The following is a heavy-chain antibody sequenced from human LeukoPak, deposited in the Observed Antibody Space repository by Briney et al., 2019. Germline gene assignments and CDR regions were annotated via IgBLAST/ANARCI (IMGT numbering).Heavy chain of an antibody. Sequence: PSETLSLTCTVSGGSISSSGYFWGWVRQPPGRELEWIGTIYYSGSTYYSPSLKSRVTISLDTSKNQFSLKLSSVTAADTAVYYCARQSGDYYNHMDVWGEGTTVTVSS. J-gene: IGHJ6*03. CDR2: IYYSGST. CDR3: ARQSGDYYNHMDV. V-gene: IGHV4-39*07. CDR1: GGSISSSGYF. D-gene: IGHD3-10*01.